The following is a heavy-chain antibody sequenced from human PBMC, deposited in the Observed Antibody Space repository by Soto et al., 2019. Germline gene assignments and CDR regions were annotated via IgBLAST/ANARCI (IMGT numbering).Heavy chain of an antibody. V-gene: IGHV4-59*01. CDR3: ARILRDSQGWYHKDF. D-gene: IGHD6-19*01. J-gene: IGHJ4*02. Sequence: SETLSLTCTVSGGSIETFYWSWIRQPPRKGLEWIGYISNSGSTSYNPSLESRVTVSVDTAKNEFSLKLNSVTAADTATYYCARILRDSQGWYHKDFWGQGTLVTVS. CDR2: ISNSGST. CDR1: GGSIETFY.